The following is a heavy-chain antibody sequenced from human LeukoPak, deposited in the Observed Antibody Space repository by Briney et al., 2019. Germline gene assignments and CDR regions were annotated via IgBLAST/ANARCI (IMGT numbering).Heavy chain of an antibody. Sequence: SETLSLTCAVSGGSFSSSSYYWGWIRQPPGKGLEWVGSINYRGSNYHNSSLKSRVTMSIDTSKNQFSLKLSSVNAADTAVYYCARGRDCSSTSCYDIVVVTAIAEYFQHWGQGTLVTVCS. D-gene: IGHD2-2*01. CDR3: ARGRDCSSTSCYDIVVVTAIAEYFQH. CDR1: GGSFSSSSYY. V-gene: IGHV4-39*07. CDR2: INYRGSN. J-gene: IGHJ1*01.